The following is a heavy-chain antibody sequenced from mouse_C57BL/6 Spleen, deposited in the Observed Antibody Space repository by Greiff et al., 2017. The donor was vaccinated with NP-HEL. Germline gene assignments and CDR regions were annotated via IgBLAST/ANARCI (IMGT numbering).Heavy chain of an antibody. CDR3: AREGSYGNAMDY. D-gene: IGHD1-1*02. CDR1: GYTFTDYY. J-gene: IGHJ4*01. Sequence: EVQLQQSGPELVKPGASVKISCKASGYTFTDYYMNWVKQSHGKSLEWIGDINPNNGGTSYNQKFKGKATLTVDKSSSTAYMELRSLTSEDSAVYYCAREGSYGNAMDYWGQGTSVTVSS. V-gene: IGHV1-26*01. CDR2: INPNNGGT.